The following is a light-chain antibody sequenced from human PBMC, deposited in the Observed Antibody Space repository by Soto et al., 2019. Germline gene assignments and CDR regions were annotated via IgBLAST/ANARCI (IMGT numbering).Light chain of an antibody. J-gene: IGKJ2*01. Sequence: DLVMTQTPFSLSVTPGQPASISCKSSQTLLFSDGRTFLYWYLQKPGQPPQLLISEVSNRLSGVPDRFRGSGSATDFTLTISRVEAEDVGVYYCMQSIQFPRTFGQGTKLDIK. V-gene: IGKV2D-29*01. CDR2: EVS. CDR1: QTLLFSDGRTF. CDR3: MQSIQFPRT.